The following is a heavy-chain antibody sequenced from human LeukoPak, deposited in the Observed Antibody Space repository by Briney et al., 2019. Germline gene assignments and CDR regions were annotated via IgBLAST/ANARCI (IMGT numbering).Heavy chain of an antibody. CDR1: GYSFTNYW. J-gene: IGHJ6*03. CDR3: ARQPPGGSGGCYYYMDV. D-gene: IGHD3-10*01. CDR2: IYPGDSDT. V-gene: IGHV5-51*01. Sequence: GESLKISCKGSGYSFTNYWIGWVRQMPGKGLEWMGIIYPGDSDTRYGPSFQGQVSISADKSISTAYLQWSSLKASDTAIYYCARQPPGGSGGCYYYMDVWGKGTTVTVS.